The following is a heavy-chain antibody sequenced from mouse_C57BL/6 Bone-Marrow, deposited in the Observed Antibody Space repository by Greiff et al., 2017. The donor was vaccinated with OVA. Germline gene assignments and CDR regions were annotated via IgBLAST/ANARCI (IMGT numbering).Heavy chain of an antibody. CDR1: GYTFTSYG. Sequence: VQGVESGAELARPGASVKLSCKASGYTFTSYGISWVKQRTGQGLEWIGEIYPRSGNTYYNEKFKGKATLTADKSSSTAYMELRSLTSEDSAVYFCARSRWLPYAMDYWGQGTSVTVSS. J-gene: IGHJ4*01. D-gene: IGHD2-3*01. CDR3: ARSRWLPYAMDY. V-gene: IGHV1-81*01. CDR2: IYPRSGNT.